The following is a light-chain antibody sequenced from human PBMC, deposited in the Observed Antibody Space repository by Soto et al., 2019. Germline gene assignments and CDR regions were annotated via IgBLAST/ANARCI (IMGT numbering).Light chain of an antibody. V-gene: IGKV2-28*01. CDR3: MQAPQTPPYA. CDR2: LGN. Sequence: EIVMTQSPLSLPVTPGESASISCRSSQSLLQSNGSNYLDWYLQKPGQSQQLLNYLGNIRAGGVSDRFSGSGSSTDFTLKVSRVADEDVGVYYCMQAPQTPPYAFGQGIKVEIK. CDR1: QSLLQSNGSNY. J-gene: IGKJ2*01.